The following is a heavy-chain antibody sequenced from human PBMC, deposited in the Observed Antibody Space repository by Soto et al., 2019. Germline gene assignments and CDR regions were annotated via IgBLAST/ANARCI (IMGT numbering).Heavy chain of an antibody. CDR2: ISAYNGNT. CDR3: ARDDRLWFGELLTFNWFDP. V-gene: IGHV1-18*01. J-gene: IGHJ5*02. CDR1: GYTFTSYG. Sequence: GASVKVSCKASGYTFTSYGISWVRQAPGQGLEWMGWISAYNGNTNYAQRLQGRVTMTTGTSASTAYMELSSLRSEDTAVYYCARDDRLWFGELLTFNWFDPWGQRTLVTVSS. D-gene: IGHD3-10*01.